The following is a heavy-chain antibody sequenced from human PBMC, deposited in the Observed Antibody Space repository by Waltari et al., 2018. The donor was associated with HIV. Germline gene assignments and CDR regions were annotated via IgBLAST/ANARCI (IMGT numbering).Heavy chain of an antibody. Sequence: QVQLVQSGAEVKKPGASVKVSCKVSGYTLTELSMPWVRQPPGNGLAWMGGFDPEDGETIYAQKFQGRVTMTEDTSTDTAYMELSSLRSEDTAVYYCATDASGATVTTYYYYYGMDVWGQGTTVTVSS. V-gene: IGHV1-24*01. J-gene: IGHJ6*02. CDR1: GYTLTELS. CDR3: ATDASGATVTTYYYYYGMDV. D-gene: IGHD4-4*01. CDR2: FDPEDGET.